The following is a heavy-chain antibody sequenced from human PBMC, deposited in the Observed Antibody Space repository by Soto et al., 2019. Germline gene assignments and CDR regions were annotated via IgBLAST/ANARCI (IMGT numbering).Heavy chain of an antibody. J-gene: IGHJ4*02. Sequence: SETLSLTCSVSGGSVNSGSYYWTWVRQPPGKGLEWIGNIYNSGATNYNPSLQNRLTISIDTSKNQYSLKLTSVTAADAALYYCARDIRGFSRALDYWGRGTPVTVSA. V-gene: IGHV4-61*01. CDR2: IYNSGAT. D-gene: IGHD5-18*01. CDR1: GGSVNSGSYY. CDR3: ARDIRGFSRALDY.